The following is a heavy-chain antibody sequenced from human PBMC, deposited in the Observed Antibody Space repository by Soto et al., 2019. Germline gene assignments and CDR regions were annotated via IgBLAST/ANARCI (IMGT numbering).Heavy chain of an antibody. Sequence: TLSLTCTVSGASINSVGYSWTWIRQPPGKGLEWIGFIYHTGTTYYNPSLKSRVTISVDKSKNHFSLKLSSVTAAVTAVYYCARYEATLLDYWGQGTLVTVSS. V-gene: IGHV4-30-2*01. D-gene: IGHD1-26*01. J-gene: IGHJ4*02. CDR2: IYHTGTT. CDR1: GASINSVGYS. CDR3: ARYEATLLDY.